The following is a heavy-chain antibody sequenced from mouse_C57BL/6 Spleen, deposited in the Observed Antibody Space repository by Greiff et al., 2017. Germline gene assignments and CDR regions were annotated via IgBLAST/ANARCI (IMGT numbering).Heavy chain of an antibody. CDR3: TRGGLLLVDY. D-gene: IGHD2-1*01. CDR1: GYTFTDYE. V-gene: IGHV1-15*01. Sequence: QVQLQQSGAELVRPGASVTLSCKASGYTFTDYEMHWVKQTPVHGLEWIGAIDPETGGTAYNQKFKGKAILTADKSSSTAYMELRSLASEDSAVYYCTRGGLLLVDYWGQGTTLTVSS. J-gene: IGHJ2*01. CDR2: IDPETGGT.